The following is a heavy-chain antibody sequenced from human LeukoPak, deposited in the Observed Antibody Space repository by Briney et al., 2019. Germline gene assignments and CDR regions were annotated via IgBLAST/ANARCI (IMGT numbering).Heavy chain of an antibody. D-gene: IGHD2-2*01. CDR3: AKDLVPAAIGDYYYMDV. J-gene: IGHJ6*03. V-gene: IGHV3-21*01. Sequence: GGSLRLSCAASGFTFSSYSMNWVRQAPGKGLEWVSSISSSSSYIYYADSVKGRFTIFRDNSKNTLYLQMNSLRAEDTAVYYCAKDLVPAAIGDYYYMDVWGKGTTVTVSS. CDR2: ISSSSSYI. CDR1: GFTFSSYS.